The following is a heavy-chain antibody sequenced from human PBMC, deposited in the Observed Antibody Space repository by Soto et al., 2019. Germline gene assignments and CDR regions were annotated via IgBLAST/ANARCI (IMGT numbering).Heavy chain of an antibody. D-gene: IGHD3-22*01. CDR1: GFTFSSYG. CDR3: AKALYYYDSSGYPDLDY. V-gene: IGHV3-30*18. Sequence: GGSLRLSCAASGFTFSSYGMHWVRQAPGKGLEWVAVISYDGSNKYYADSVKGRFTISRDNSKNTLYLQMNSLRAEDTAVYYCAKALYYYDSSGYPDLDYWGQGTLVTVSS. CDR2: ISYDGSNK. J-gene: IGHJ4*02.